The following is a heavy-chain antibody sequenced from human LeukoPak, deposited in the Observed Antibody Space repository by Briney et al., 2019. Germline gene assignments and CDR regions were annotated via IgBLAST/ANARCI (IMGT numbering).Heavy chain of an antibody. V-gene: IGHV1-2*02. CDR1: GFTFNAYN. J-gene: IGHJ4*02. CDR3: AREYILTAYYGDY. CDR2: INPKSGGA. Sequence: ASVKVSCKASGFTFNAYNIHWVRQAPGQGLEWMGWINPKSGGANYAQKFQGRVTMTWDTSISTAYMELSRLRSDDTVVYYCAREYILTAYYGDYWGQGTLVTVSS. D-gene: IGHD3-9*01.